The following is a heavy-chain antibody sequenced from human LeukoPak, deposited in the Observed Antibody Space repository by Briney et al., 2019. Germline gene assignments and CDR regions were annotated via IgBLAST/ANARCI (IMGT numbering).Heavy chain of an antibody. J-gene: IGHJ5*02. D-gene: IGHD6-25*01. CDR3: ARGTGYSTGWFDP. Sequence: GASVKVSCNASGYIFTGYYMHWVRQAPGQGLEVMGWINPNTGGTNYAHKFQGRVTMTRDTSISTAYMELSRLRSDDTAVYYCARGTGYSTGWFDPWGQGTLVTVSS. CDR1: GYIFTGYY. V-gene: IGHV1-2*02. CDR2: INPNTGGT.